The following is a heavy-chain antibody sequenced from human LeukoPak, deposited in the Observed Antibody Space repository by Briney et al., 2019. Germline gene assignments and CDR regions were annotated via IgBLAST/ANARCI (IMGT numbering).Heavy chain of an antibody. V-gene: IGHV4-31*03. CDR2: IYYSGST. D-gene: IGHD3-3*01. Sequence: SDTLSLTCTVSGGSISSGGYYWRWIRQHPGKGLEWNGYIYYSGSTYYNPSLKSRVTISVDTSKNQFSLKLSSVTAADTAVYYCARDYDFWSGYRLDVWGKGTTVTVSS. CDR3: ARDYDFWSGYRLDV. CDR1: GGSISSGGYY. J-gene: IGHJ6*04.